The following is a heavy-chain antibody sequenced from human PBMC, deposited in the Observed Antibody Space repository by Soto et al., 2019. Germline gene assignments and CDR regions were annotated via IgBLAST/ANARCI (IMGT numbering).Heavy chain of an antibody. J-gene: IGHJ6*02. CDR2: IIPILGIA. D-gene: IGHD2-2*01. CDR1: GGTFSSYT. V-gene: IGHV1-69*02. Sequence: QVQLVQSGAEVKKPGSSVKVSCKASGGTFSSYTISWVRQAPGQGLEWMGRIIPILGIANYAQKFQGRVTITADKSTSKDYMELSSLRSEDTAVYYCARHLVVVPAAKHYGMGVWGQGTTVTVSS. CDR3: ARHLVVVPAAKHYGMGV.